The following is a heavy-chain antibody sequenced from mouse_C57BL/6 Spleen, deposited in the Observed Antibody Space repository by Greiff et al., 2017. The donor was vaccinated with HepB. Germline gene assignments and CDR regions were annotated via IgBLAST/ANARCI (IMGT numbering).Heavy chain of an antibody. J-gene: IGHJ1*03. CDR3: ARAAGTTVVDWYFDV. V-gene: IGHV1-81*01. CDR1: GYTFTSYG. D-gene: IGHD1-1*01. CDR2: IYPRSGNT. Sequence: VKLQESGAELARPGASVKLSCKASGYTFTSYGISWVKQRTGQGLEWIGEIYPRSGNTYYNEKFKGKATLTADKSSSTAYMELRSLTSEDSAVYFCARAAGTTVVDWYFDVWGTGTTVTVSS.